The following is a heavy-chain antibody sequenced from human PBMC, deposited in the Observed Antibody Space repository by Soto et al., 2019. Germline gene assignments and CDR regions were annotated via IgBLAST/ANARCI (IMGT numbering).Heavy chain of an antibody. V-gene: IGHV4-30-2*01. D-gene: IGHD5-18*01. Sequence: SETLSLTCAVSGGSISSGGYSWSWIRQPPGKGLEWIGYIYHSGSTYYNPSLKSRVTISVDRSKNQFSLKLSSVTAADTAVYYCARDLSARGYSYGYEWWFDPWGKGTLVTVPQ. J-gene: IGHJ5*02. CDR3: ARDLSARGYSYGYEWWFDP. CDR1: GGSISSGGYS. CDR2: IYHSGST.